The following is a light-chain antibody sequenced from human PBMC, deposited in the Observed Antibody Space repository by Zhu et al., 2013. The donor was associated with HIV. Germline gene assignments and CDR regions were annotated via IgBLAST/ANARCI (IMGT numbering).Light chain of an antibody. J-gene: IGKJ5*01. CDR2: KAS. CDR3: QQYHSYPVT. Sequence: AIQLTQSPSSLSASVGDRVTLTCRASQGISSALAWYQQKTGKAPKLLIYKASSLETGVPSRFSGSGSGAEYTLTISSLQPDDFATYYCQQYHSYPVTFGQGTRLEI. V-gene: IGKV1-13*02. CDR1: QGISSA.